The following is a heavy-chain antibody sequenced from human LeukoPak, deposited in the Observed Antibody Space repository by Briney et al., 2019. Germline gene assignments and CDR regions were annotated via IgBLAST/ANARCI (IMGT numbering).Heavy chain of an antibody. CDR2: IYYSGTT. CDR1: GGSISSDY. V-gene: IGHV4-59*01. CDR3: ARGANWGSPDY. D-gene: IGHD7-27*01. Sequence: SETLSLACTVSGGSISSDYWSWIRQSPGRGLEWIGYIYYSGTTSYNPSLKSRVTISLDTSKNQFSLKLSSVTAADTAVYYCARGANWGSPDYWGQGTLVTVSS. J-gene: IGHJ4*02.